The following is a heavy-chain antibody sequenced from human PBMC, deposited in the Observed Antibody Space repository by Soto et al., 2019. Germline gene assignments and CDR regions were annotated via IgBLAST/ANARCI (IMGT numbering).Heavy chain of an antibody. Sequence: SETLSLTCTVSGGSISSDYWSWIRQPPGKGLEWIGSIYYGGSTYYNPSLKSRVTISVDTSRNQFSLKLTSVTTADTAVYYCARHDGTVTLNWFDPWGQGSLVTVSS. J-gene: IGHJ5*02. CDR1: GGSISSDY. CDR2: IYYGGST. CDR3: ARHDGTVTLNWFDP. V-gene: IGHV4-59*05. D-gene: IGHD4-17*01.